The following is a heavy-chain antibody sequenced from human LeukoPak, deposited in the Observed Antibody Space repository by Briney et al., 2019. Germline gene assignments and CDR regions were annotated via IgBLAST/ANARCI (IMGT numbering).Heavy chain of an antibody. J-gene: IGHJ1*01. V-gene: IGHV1-2*02. Sequence: ASVKVSCKASGYTFTGYYMHWVRQAPGQGLEWMGWINPNSGGTNYAQKFQGRVTMTRDTSITTAYMELSRLTSDDTAVYYCARTRGGYSYGYPGYFQHWGQGTLVTVSP. CDR1: GYTFTGYY. CDR2: INPNSGGT. CDR3: ARTRGGYSYGYPGYFQH. D-gene: IGHD5-18*01.